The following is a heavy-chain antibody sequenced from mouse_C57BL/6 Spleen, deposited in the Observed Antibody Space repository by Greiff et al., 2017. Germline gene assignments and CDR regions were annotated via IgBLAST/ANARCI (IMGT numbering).Heavy chain of an antibody. CDR2: IYPGDGDT. CDR1: GYAFSSSW. CDR3: AREPPWFAY. J-gene: IGHJ3*01. V-gene: IGHV1-82*01. Sequence: QVQLQQSGPELVKPGASVKISCKASGYAFSSSWMNWVKQRPGKGLEWIGRIYPGDGDTNYNGKFKGKATLTADKSSSTAYMQLSSLTSEDSAVYFCAREPPWFAYWGQGTLVTVSA.